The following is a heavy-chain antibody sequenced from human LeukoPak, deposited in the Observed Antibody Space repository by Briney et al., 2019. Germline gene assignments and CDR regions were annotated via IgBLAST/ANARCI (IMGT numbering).Heavy chain of an antibody. J-gene: IGHJ4*02. V-gene: IGHV3-48*01. CDR3: VRVKGTYFDL. Sequence: GGSLRLSCAASGFRFSSYSMNWVRQAPGKGLEWVSYISASGSNIYYLDAVKGRFTVSRDNAKNSLLLQMNRPRAEDTAIYYCVRVKGTYFDLRGQGTPVNVSS. D-gene: IGHD1-1*01. CDR1: GFRFSSYS. CDR2: ISASGSNI.